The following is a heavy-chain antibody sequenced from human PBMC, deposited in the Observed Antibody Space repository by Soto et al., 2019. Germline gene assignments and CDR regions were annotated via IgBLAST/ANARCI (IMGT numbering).Heavy chain of an antibody. CDR3: AREKFGGYSGYDGFDY. CDR1: GGSISSGGYY. Sequence: PSETLSLTCTVSGGSISSGGYYWGWIRQHPGKGLEWIGYIYYSGSTYYNPSLKSRVTISVDTSKNQFSLKLSSVTAADTAVYYCAREKFGGYSGYDGFDYWGQGTLVNVSS. J-gene: IGHJ4*02. D-gene: IGHD5-12*01. V-gene: IGHV4-31*03. CDR2: IYYSGST.